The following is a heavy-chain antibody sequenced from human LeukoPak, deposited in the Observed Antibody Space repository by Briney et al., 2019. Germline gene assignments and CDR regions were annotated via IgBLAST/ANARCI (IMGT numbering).Heavy chain of an antibody. J-gene: IGHJ4*02. CDR3: AKGTTRWLQSFFPY. CDR1: GFTFDDYA. D-gene: IGHD5-24*01. CDR2: ISWNSGSI. V-gene: IGHV3-9*01. Sequence: AGRSLRLSCAASGFTFDDYAMHWVRQAPGKGLEWVSGISWNSGSIGYADPVKGRFTISRDNAKNSLYLQMNSLRAEDTALYYCAKGTTRWLQSFFPYWGQGTLVTVSS.